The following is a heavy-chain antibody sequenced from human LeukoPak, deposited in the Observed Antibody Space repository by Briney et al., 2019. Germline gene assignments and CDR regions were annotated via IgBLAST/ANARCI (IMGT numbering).Heavy chain of an antibody. D-gene: IGHD3-22*01. CDR1: GYTFTSYG. V-gene: IGHV1-2*02. CDR3: ASIGYDSSGYYID. J-gene: IGHJ4*02. CDR2: INPNSGGT. Sequence: GASVKVSCKASGYTFTSYGISWVRQAPGQGLEWMGWINPNSGGTNYAQKFQGRVTMTRDTSISTAYMELSRLRSDDTAVYYCASIGYDSSGYYIDWGQGTLVTVSS.